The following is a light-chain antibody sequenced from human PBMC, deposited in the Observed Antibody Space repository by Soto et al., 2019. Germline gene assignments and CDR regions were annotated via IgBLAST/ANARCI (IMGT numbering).Light chain of an antibody. CDR1: SSDVGNYNY. V-gene: IGLV2-14*01. CDR2: EVS. CDR3: SSYTSGSTPSV. Sequence: QSALTPPASVSGSPGQSITISCTGTSSDVGNYNYVSWHQQHPGKAPKVIIYEVSNRPSGISTRFSGSKSANTASLTISGLQPEDEADYYCSSYTSGSTPSVFGTGTKSPS. J-gene: IGLJ1*01.